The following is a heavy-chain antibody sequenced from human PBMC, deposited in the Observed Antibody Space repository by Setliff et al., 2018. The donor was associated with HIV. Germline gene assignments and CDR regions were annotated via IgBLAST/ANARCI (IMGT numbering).Heavy chain of an antibody. CDR2: IISIFDKA. D-gene: IGHD3-3*01. CDR1: GGSFNTYA. V-gene: IGHV1-69*13. J-gene: IGHJ3*02. Sequence: ASVKVSCKSSGGSFNTYAINWVRQAPRQGLEWMGGIISIFDKANYAQKFHGRLTITADDSTRTVYMELNSLGSGDTAVYYCARGGQFLEWLGAFDIWGQGTMVTVSS. CDR3: ARGGQFLEWLGAFDI.